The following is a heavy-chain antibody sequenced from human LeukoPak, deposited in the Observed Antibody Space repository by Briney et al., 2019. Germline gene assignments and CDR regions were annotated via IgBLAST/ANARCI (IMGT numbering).Heavy chain of an antibody. Sequence: PGGSLRLSCAASGFTFSRYWMHWVRQAPGKGLVRVSRINTDGSSTNYADSVKGRFTISRDNAKNTLYLQMNSLRAEDTAVYYCASDTVDTALGIDYWGQGTLVTVSS. J-gene: IGHJ4*02. V-gene: IGHV3-74*01. CDR1: GFTFSRYW. CDR2: INTDGSST. D-gene: IGHD5-18*01. CDR3: ASDTVDTALGIDY.